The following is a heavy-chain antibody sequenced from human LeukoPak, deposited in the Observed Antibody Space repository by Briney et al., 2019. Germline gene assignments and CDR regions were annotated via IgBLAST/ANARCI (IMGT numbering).Heavy chain of an antibody. D-gene: IGHD6-13*01. Sequence: HGASLQISCKGSGSIFTSYWIGWVRPLPGKGLEWMGIIYPGDSDTRYSPSFQGQVTISADKYISTAYLQWSSLKASDTAMYYCARPSYSSSWYSPIDYWGQGTLVTVSS. J-gene: IGHJ4*02. CDR2: IYPGDSDT. V-gene: IGHV5-51*01. CDR1: GSIFTSYW. CDR3: ARPSYSSSWYSPIDY.